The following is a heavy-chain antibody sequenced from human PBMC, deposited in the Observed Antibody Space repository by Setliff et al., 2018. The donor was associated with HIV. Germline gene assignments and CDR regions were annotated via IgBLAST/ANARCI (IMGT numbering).Heavy chain of an antibody. Sequence: GASVKVSCKASGYTFTSYAMHWVRQAPGQRLEWMGWIHAGNGYTKYSQKFQGRVTFTRDTSASAAYMDLSSLRSEDTAVYYCARGKVLRGNILYYWGQGTLVTVSS. D-gene: IGHD2-8*01. V-gene: IGHV1-3*01. CDR3: ARGKVLRGNILYY. J-gene: IGHJ4*02. CDR1: GYTFTSYA. CDR2: IHAGNGYT.